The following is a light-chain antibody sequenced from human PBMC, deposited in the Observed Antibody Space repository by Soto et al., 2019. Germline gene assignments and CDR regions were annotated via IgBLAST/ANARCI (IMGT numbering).Light chain of an antibody. J-gene: IGLJ1*01. V-gene: IGLV1-44*01. CDR3: AAWDDSLSGHFV. CDR1: SSNIGTNT. CDR2: NNN. Sequence: QSVLTQPPSASGTPGQSVTISCSGSSSNIGTNTVSWYQHLPGTAPKLLIYNNNQRPSGVPDRFSGSKSGTSASLAISGLQSEDEADYYCAAWDDSLSGHFVFGTGTKLTVL.